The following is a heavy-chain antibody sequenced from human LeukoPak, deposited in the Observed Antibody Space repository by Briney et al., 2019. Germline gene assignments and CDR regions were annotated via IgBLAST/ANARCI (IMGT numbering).Heavy chain of an antibody. D-gene: IGHD6-19*01. CDR1: GGSFSGYY. J-gene: IGHJ4*02. CDR3: ARQGIAVAGADY. V-gene: IGHV4-34*01. Sequence: SETLSLTCAVYGGSFSGYYWSWIRQPPGKGLEWVGEINHSGSTNYNPSLESRVTISVDTSKNQFSLKLSSVTAADTAVYYCARQGIAVAGADYWGQGTLVTVSS. CDR2: INHSGST.